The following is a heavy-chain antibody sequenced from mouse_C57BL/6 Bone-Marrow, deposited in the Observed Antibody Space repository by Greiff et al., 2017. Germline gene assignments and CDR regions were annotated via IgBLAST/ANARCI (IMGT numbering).Heavy chain of an antibody. D-gene: IGHD1-1*01. CDR3: ARSIIATVVAGDY. Sequence: QVQLQQSGAELVKPGASVKLSCTASGYTFTSYWMHWVKQRPGQGLEWIGMIHPNSGSTNYNEKFKSKATLTVDKSSSTAYMQLSSLTSEDSAVYYCARSIIATVVAGDYWGQGTTLTVSS. V-gene: IGHV1-64*01. J-gene: IGHJ2*01. CDR1: GYTFTSYW. CDR2: IHPNSGST.